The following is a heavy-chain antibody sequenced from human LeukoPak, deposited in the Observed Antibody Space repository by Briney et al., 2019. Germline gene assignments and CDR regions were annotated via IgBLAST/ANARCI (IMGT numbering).Heavy chain of an antibody. Sequence: GGSLRLSCAASGFTFSSYAMSWVRQAPGKGLEWVSAIRGSGGSTYYADSVKGRFTISRDNSKNTLYLQMNSLRAEDTAVYYCAKAPLGSSSWFDYWGQGTLVTVSS. CDR3: AKAPLGSSSWFDY. V-gene: IGHV3-23*01. CDR2: IRGSGGST. CDR1: GFTFSSYA. D-gene: IGHD6-13*01. J-gene: IGHJ4*02.